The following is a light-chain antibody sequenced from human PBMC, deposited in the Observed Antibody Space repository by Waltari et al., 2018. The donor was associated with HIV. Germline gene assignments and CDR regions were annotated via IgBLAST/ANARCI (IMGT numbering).Light chain of an antibody. CDR2: EDN. J-gene: IGLJ3*02. CDR1: SGSIASNY. V-gene: IGLV6-57*02. CDR3: QSYDSSNHGV. Sequence: NFMLTQPHSVSESPGKTVTISCTGSSGSIASNYVQWYQQRPGSAPTTVIYEDNQRPSGVPDRFSGSTDSSSNSASLTISGLKTEDEADYYCQSYDSSNHGVFGGGTKLTVL.